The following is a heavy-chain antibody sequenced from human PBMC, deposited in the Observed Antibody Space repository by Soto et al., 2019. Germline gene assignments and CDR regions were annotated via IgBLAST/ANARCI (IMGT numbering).Heavy chain of an antibody. J-gene: IGHJ4*02. CDR3: ARRNYYYDSSGYYYTFAY. CDR1: GYTFTSYD. D-gene: IGHD3-22*01. CDR2: INPNSGGT. Sequence: GASVKVSCKASGYTFTSYDLYWVRHAPGQGLEWMGWINPNSGGTNYAQKFQGWVTMTRDTSISTAYMELSRLRSDDTAVYYCARRNYYYDSSGYYYTFAYRGQGTLVTVSS. V-gene: IGHV1-2*04.